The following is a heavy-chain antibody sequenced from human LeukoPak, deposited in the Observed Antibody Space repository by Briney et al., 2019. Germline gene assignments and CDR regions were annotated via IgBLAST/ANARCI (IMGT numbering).Heavy chain of an antibody. CDR3: AREISRFGI. Sequence: GGSLRLSCAASGFTVSSSDYMNWVRQAPGKGLEWVSGIYTGGTTYYTDSVKGRFTISRDNPNNTLYLLMHSLRAEDTAVYYCAREISRFGIWGQGTLVTVSS. D-gene: IGHD3-16*01. CDR2: IYTGGTT. J-gene: IGHJ4*02. V-gene: IGHV3-66*01. CDR1: GFTVSSSDY.